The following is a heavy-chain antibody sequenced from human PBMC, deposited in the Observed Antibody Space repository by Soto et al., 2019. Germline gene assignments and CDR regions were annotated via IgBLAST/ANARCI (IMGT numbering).Heavy chain of an antibody. V-gene: IGHV1-46*01. CDR3: ARVSCGDIILGPRGCCTEYLQH. CDR1: GYTFISFY. D-gene: IGHD2-15*01. Sequence: QVQLVQSGAEVKRPGAAVKVSCKASGYTFISFYLHWVRQAPGQGLEWVGRINPTSGSTNYAQNFQGRVTMTRDTSTSTVYMEVSNLRSEDTAVYYCARVSCGDIILGPRGCCTEYLQHWGQGTLVSVSS. CDR2: INPTSGST. J-gene: IGHJ1*01.